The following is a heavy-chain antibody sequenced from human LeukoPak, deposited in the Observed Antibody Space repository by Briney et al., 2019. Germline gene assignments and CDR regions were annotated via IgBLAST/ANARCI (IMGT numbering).Heavy chain of an antibody. J-gene: IGHJ4*02. Sequence: GESLKISCKGSGYNFTSYWIGWVRQMPGKGLEWMGIIYPADSDTRDSPSFQGQVTISADKSISTAYLQWSSLKASDTAIYYCARLGAVRGVIISDAYFDYWGQGTLVTVSS. CDR1: GYNFTSYW. CDR2: IYPADSDT. D-gene: IGHD3-10*01. V-gene: IGHV5-51*01. CDR3: ARLGAVRGVIISDAYFDY.